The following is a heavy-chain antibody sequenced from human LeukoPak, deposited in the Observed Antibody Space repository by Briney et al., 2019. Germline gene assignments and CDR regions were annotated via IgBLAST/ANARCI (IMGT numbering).Heavy chain of an antibody. CDR3: ARRAVYGFNDY. CDR1: GFTFDDYG. Sequence: GGSLRLSCAASGFTFDDYGMTWVRQAPGKGLEWVSGINWNGDTTDYAGSLKGRFTISRDNAKNSVSLQMNSLRAEDTAFYYCARRAVYGFNDYWGQGTLVTVSS. J-gene: IGHJ4*02. CDR2: INWNGDTT. V-gene: IGHV3-20*04. D-gene: IGHD2-8*01.